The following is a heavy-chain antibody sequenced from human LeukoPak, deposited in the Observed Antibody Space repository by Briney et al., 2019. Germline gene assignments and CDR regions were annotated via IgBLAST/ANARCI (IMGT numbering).Heavy chain of an antibody. CDR3: ARRGYCSGGSCYPLGYYFDS. J-gene: IGHJ4*02. Sequence: GGSLRLSCAASGFTFSSYAMSWVRQAPGKGLEWVSAISGSGGSTYYADSVKGRFTIPRDNSKNTLYLQMNSLRAEDTAVYYCARRGYCSGGSCYPLGYYFDSWGQGTLVTVSS. D-gene: IGHD2-15*01. CDR2: ISGSGGST. V-gene: IGHV3-23*01. CDR1: GFTFSSYA.